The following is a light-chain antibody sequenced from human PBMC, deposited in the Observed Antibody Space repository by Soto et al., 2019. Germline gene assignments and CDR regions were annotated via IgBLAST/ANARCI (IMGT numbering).Light chain of an antibody. CDR3: QQLKT. CDR1: QSVSSSY. V-gene: IGKV3-20*01. J-gene: IGKJ1*01. Sequence: EIVLTQSPGTLSLSPGERATLSCRASQSVSSSYLAWYQQKPGQAPRLLIYGASSRATGIPDRFSGSGSGTDFTLTSSRLEPEDFAVYYCQQLKTFGQGTKVEIK. CDR2: GAS.